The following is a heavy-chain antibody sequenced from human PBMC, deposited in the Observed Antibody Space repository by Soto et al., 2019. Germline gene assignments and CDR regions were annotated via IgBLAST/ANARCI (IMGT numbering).Heavy chain of an antibody. CDR3: ARDSRGRYGFMDV. D-gene: IGHD5-18*01. CDR2: ISSSSSTI. CDR1: GFTFSSYS. V-gene: IGHV3-48*02. J-gene: IGHJ6*02. Sequence: EVQLVESGGGLVQPGGSLRLSCAASGFTFSSYSMNWVRQAPGKGLEWVSYISSSSSTIYYADSVKGRFTISRDNAKNSLYLQMNRLRDEDTAVYYCARDSRGRYGFMDVWGQGTTVTVSS.